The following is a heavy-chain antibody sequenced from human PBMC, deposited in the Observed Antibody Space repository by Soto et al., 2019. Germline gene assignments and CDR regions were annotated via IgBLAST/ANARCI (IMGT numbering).Heavy chain of an antibody. D-gene: IGHD3-10*01. J-gene: IGHJ6*02. V-gene: IGHV4-31*03. CDR2: IYNSGSI. CDR1: GGPIGSGNYY. CDR3: ARDRGSGMDL. Sequence: QMQLQESGPGLVRPSQTLSLSCTVSGGPIGSGNYYWNWIRQHPGKGLEWIGNIYNSGSISYNPSLKSRVTISADTSKNQFSVNLSSVTAADTAVYFCARDRGSGMDLWGHGTTVIVSS.